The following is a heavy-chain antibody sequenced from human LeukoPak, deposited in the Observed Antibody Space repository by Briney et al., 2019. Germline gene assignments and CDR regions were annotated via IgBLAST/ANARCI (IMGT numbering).Heavy chain of an antibody. J-gene: IGHJ4*02. CDR2: ISYDGSNK. V-gene: IGHV3-30-3*01. D-gene: IGHD3-10*01. Sequence: PGGSLRLSCAASGFTFSNYAMHWVRQAPGKGLEWVAVISYDGSNKDYADSVKGRFTISRDNSKNTLYLQMNSLRAEDTAVYYCARVRGHGDMIDSWGQGTLVTVSS. CDR1: GFTFSNYA. CDR3: ARVRGHGDMIDS.